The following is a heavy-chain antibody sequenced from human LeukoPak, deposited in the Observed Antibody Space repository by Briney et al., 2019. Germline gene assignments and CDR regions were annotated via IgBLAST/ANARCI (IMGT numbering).Heavy chain of an antibody. Sequence: PGGSLRLSCAASGFTFSSYSMNWVRQAPGKGLEWVANIKQDGSEKYYVDSVKGRFTISRDNAKNSLYLQMNSLRAEDTAVYYCARDRGVAGNYDNWGQGTLVTVSS. CDR1: GFTFSSYS. V-gene: IGHV3-7*01. CDR2: IKQDGSEK. CDR3: ARDRGVAGNYDN. D-gene: IGHD6-19*01. J-gene: IGHJ4*02.